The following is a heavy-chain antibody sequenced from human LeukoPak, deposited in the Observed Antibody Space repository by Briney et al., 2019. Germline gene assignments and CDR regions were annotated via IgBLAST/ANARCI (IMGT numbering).Heavy chain of an antibody. J-gene: IGHJ4*02. CDR1: AFTFSNAW. CDR2: IKSKTDGGTI. CDR3: TTGVRDSSGYYNFDY. Sequence: GSLRLSCTASAFTFSNAWMNWVRQAPGKGLEWVGRIKSKTDGGTIDYAAPVKGRFTISRDDSKNTLYLQMSSLETEDTALYYCTTGVRDSSGYYNFDYWGQGTLVTVSS. D-gene: IGHD3-22*01. V-gene: IGHV3-15*01.